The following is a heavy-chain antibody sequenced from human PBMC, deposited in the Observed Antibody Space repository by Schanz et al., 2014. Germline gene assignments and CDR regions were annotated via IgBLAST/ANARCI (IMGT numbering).Heavy chain of an antibody. V-gene: IGHV4-28*07. D-gene: IGHD2-8*01. J-gene: IGHJ3*02. CDR3: ASKGLTTDAFDI. CDR1: GYSINTSDW. Sequence: QVQLQESGPGLVKPSDTLSLTCAVSGYSINTSDWWGWIRQPPGKGLEWIGYIYYSGSTYYNPSLRSRVPMSLDTSKNHFPLKLRSATAVDTAVYYCASKGLTTDAFDIWGQGTMVTVSS. CDR2: IYYSGST.